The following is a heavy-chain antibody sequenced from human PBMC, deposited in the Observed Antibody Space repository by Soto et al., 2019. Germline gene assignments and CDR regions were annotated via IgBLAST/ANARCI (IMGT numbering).Heavy chain of an antibody. Sequence: GVPLRHSCAASGVTISGYGMHRVRQAQGKGLEWVAVIWYDGSNKYYADSVKGRFTISRDNSKNTLYLQMNSLRAEDTAVYYCAREHLNSSPPHHAFDIWGQGTMDTVSS. J-gene: IGHJ3*02. V-gene: IGHV3-33*01. D-gene: IGHD6-13*01. CDR3: AREHLNSSPPHHAFDI. CDR2: IWYDGSNK. CDR1: GVTISGYG.